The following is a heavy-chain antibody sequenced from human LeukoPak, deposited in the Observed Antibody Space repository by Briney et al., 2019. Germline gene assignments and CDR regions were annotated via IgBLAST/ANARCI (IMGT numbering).Heavy chain of an antibody. V-gene: IGHV3-30*04. Sequence: GGSLRLSCAASGFTFSSYAMHWVRQAPGKGLEWVAVISYDGSNKYYADSVKGRFTISRDNSKNTLYLQMNSLRAEDTAVYYCAKDPGDTAMVDLGLFDYWGQGTLVTVSS. D-gene: IGHD5-18*01. CDR3: AKDPGDTAMVDLGLFDY. CDR2: ISYDGSNK. J-gene: IGHJ4*02. CDR1: GFTFSSYA.